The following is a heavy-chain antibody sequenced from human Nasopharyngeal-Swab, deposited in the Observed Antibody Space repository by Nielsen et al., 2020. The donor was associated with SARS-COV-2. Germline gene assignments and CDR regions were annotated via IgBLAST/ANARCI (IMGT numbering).Heavy chain of an antibody. V-gene: IGHV4-39*07. CDR2: IYYSGST. Sequence: RQAPGKGLEWIGSIYYSGSTYYNPSLKSRVTISVDTSKNQFSLKLSSVTAADTAVYYCARGGVGKHGYYYDSSGQYNWFDPWGQGTLVTVSS. D-gene: IGHD3-22*01. J-gene: IGHJ5*02. CDR3: ARGGVGKHGYYYDSSGQYNWFDP.